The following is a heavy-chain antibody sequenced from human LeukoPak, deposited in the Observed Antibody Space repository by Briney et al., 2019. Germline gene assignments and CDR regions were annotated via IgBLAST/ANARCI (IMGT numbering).Heavy chain of an antibody. D-gene: IGHD3-9*01. CDR1: GYTFTGYY. Sequence: ASVKVSCKASGYTFTGYYIHWVRQAPGQGLEWMGWINPNYGGTSYAQKFQGRVTMTGDTSIGTAYMELSSLRSDDTAVYYCARDRYYDILTGYYFSFPIDYWGQGTLVTVSS. CDR3: ARDRYYDILTGYYFSFPIDY. CDR2: INPNYGGT. J-gene: IGHJ4*02. V-gene: IGHV1-2*02.